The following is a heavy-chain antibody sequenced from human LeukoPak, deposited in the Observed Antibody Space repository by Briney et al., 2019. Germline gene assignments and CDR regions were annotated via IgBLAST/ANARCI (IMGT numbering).Heavy chain of an antibody. V-gene: IGHV3-23*01. CDR2: ISGSGGST. Sequence: GGSLRLSCAASGFTFSSYAMSWVRQAPGKGLEWVSAISGSGGSTYYADSVKGRFTISSDDSKNTLFLQMNSLSAEDTAVYYCAKMRSRGAWGYHYGMDVWGQGTTVTVSS. J-gene: IGHJ6*02. D-gene: IGHD1-26*01. CDR3: AKMRSRGAWGYHYGMDV. CDR1: GFTFSSYA.